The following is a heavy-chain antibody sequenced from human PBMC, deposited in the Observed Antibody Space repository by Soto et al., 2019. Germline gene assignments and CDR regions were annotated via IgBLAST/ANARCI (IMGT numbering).Heavy chain of an antibody. J-gene: IGHJ4*02. V-gene: IGHV4-59*03. Sequence: TLSLTCSVSGASITKAFWNWIRQSPEKGLEWIAYIHYSGVTDYHPSFKSRSTISLGASRAQFFLNLRSVTAADTAVYYCAKSDMADGRGYPNYWGQGTLVTVSS. CDR1: GASITKAF. CDR2: IHYSGVT. CDR3: AKSDMADGRGYPNY. D-gene: IGHD3-22*01.